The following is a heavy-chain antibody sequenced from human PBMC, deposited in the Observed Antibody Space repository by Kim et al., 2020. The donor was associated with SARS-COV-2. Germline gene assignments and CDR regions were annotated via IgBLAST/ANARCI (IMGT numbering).Heavy chain of an antibody. V-gene: IGHV3-9*01. CDR1: GFTFRDSD. J-gene: IGHJ4*02. CDR3: AKDYYGSYTD. D-gene: IGHD1-26*01. CDR2: INGNSRSI. Sequence: GGSLRLSCAASGFTFRDSDMHWVRQGPEKGLDWVARINGNSRSITYADSVKGRFTISRDNAKNSLYLQMDSLKPEDTALYYCAKDYYGSYTDWGQGTLVTVSS.